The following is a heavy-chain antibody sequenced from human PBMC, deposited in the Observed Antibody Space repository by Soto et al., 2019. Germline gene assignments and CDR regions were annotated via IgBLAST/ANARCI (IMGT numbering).Heavy chain of an antibody. CDR2: ISAYNGNT. CDR1: GYTFTSYG. D-gene: IGHD6-13*01. Sequence: VKVSCKAPGYTFTSYGNSWLRQAPGQGLEWMGGISAYNGNTNHAQKPQGRVTMTTDASTSTAYMELRSLRSDVTAVYYCARVAAAGFWFDPWGQGTLVTVS. CDR3: ARVAAAGFWFDP. J-gene: IGHJ5*02. V-gene: IGHV1-18*01.